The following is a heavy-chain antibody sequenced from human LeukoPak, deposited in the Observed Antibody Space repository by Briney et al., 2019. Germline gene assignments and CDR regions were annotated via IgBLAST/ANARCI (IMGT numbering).Heavy chain of an antibody. CDR3: AKDWRCSSTSCVYYYYMDV. CDR2: IRYDGINK. Sequence: GGSLRLSCAASGFTFSNYAMHWVRQAPGKGLEWVAFIRYDGINKDYADSVKGRFAISRGNSKNTLYLQMNSLRAEDTAVYFCAKDWRCSSTSCVYYYYMDVWGKGTTVTVSS. CDR1: GFTFSNYA. D-gene: IGHD2-2*01. J-gene: IGHJ6*03. V-gene: IGHV3-30*02.